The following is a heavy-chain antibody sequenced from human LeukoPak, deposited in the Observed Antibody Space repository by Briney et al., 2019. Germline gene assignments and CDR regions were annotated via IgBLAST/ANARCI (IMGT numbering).Heavy chain of an antibody. Sequence: SVKVSCKASGYTFTSYAISWVRQAPGQGLEWMGGIIPIFGTANYAQKFQGRVTITADESTSTAYMELSSLRSEDTAVYYCARVPQHPIFGVVNVVGYFDYWGQGTLVTVSS. D-gene: IGHD3-3*01. J-gene: IGHJ4*02. CDR3: ARVPQHPIFGVVNVVGYFDY. CDR1: GYTFTSYA. CDR2: IIPIFGTA. V-gene: IGHV1-69*13.